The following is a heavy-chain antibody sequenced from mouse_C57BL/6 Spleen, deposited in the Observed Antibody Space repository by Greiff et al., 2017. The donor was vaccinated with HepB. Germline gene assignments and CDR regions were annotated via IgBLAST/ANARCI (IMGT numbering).Heavy chain of an antibody. V-gene: IGHV5-17*01. CDR3: ARHYGSSLDV. CDR1: GFTFSDYG. D-gene: IGHD1-1*01. Sequence: EVMLVESGGGLVKPGGSLKLSCAASGFTFSDYGMHWVRQAPEKGLEWVAYISSGSSTIYYADTVKGRFTISRDNAKNTLFLQMTSLRSEDTAMYYCARHYGSSLDVWGTGTTVTVSS. J-gene: IGHJ1*03. CDR2: ISSGSSTI.